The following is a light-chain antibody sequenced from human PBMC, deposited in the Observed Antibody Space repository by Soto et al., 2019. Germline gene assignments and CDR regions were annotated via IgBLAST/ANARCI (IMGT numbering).Light chain of an antibody. CDR2: DVS. V-gene: IGLV2-14*01. CDR3: SSYTSSSTLGV. CDR1: SSDVGGYNY. J-gene: IGLJ2*01. Sequence: QSALTQPAPVSGSPGQSITISCTGTSSDVGGYNYVSWYQQHPGKVPKLMIYDVSNRPSGVSNRFSGSKSGNTASLTISGLQAEDEADYYCSSYTSSSTLGVFGGGTKLTVL.